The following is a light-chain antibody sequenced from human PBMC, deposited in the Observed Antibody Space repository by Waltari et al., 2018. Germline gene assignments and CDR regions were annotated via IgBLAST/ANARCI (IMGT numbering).Light chain of an antibody. CDR3: QQRSNWLFT. CDR1: QSVTSY. CDR2: DAS. V-gene: IGKV3-11*01. Sequence: EIVLTQSPATLSLSPGERATLSCRASQSVTSYLAWYQQKPGQAPRLLIYDASNRATGIAARCSGSGSGTDFTLTINSLETEDFAVYYCQQRSNWLFTFGPGTKVGLK. J-gene: IGKJ3*01.